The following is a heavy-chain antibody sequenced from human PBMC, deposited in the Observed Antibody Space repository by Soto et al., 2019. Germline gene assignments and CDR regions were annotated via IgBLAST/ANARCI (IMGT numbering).Heavy chain of an antibody. CDR3: ARGLWSFDY. CDR1: GFTFSSYG. CDR2: IWLDGSNK. V-gene: IGHV3-33*01. D-gene: IGHD5-18*01. J-gene: IGHJ4*02. Sequence: QVQLVESGGGVVQPGRSLRLSCAASGFTFSSYGMHWVRQAPGKGLEWVAVIWLDGSNKYYADSVKGRFTISRDNSKNTLYLQMNCLRAEDTAVYYCARGLWSFDYWGQGNLVTVSS.